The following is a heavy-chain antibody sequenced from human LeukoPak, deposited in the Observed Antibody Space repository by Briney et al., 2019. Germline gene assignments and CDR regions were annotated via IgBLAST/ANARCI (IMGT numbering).Heavy chain of an antibody. V-gene: IGHV4-34*01. D-gene: IGHD3-10*01. CDR2: INHSGST. CDR1: GGSFSGYY. Sequence: ASETLSLTCAVYGGSFSGYYWSWIRQPPGKGLEWIGEINHSGSTNYSPSFKSRVTISVDTSKSQFSLKLSSVTAADTAVYYCARITMVRGVIIRRYFDYWGQGTLVTVSS. CDR3: ARITMVRGVIIRRYFDY. J-gene: IGHJ4*02.